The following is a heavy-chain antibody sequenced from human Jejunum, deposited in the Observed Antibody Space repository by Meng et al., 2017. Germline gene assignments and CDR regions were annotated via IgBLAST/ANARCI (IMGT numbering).Heavy chain of an antibody. CDR3: AYRPYSSSTFDN. CDR1: GFSVTTSGVS. Sequence: QITLKESGPTLVKPTQTLTLTFTFSGFSVTTSGVSVGWFRQSPGKAPEWLALLYWDDDKTYSPPLKNRLTITKDTSKSQVVLTLTNMEPLYAGTYYCAYRPYSSSTFDNWGQGILVTVSS. J-gene: IGHJ4*02. D-gene: IGHD6-6*01. CDR2: LYWDDDK. V-gene: IGHV2-5*02.